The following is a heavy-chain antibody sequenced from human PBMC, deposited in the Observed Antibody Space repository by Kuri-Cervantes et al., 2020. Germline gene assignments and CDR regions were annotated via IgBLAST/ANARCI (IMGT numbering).Heavy chain of an antibody. CDR2: INHSGST. CDR1: GGSFSGYY. CDR3: ARHPPYSSPAQGAYDY. J-gene: IGHJ4*02. D-gene: IGHD6-13*01. Sequence: GSLRLSCAVYGGSFSGYYWSWIRQPPGKGLEWIGEINHSGSTNYNPSLKSRVTISVDTSKNQFSLKLSSVAAADTAVYYCARHPPYSSPAQGAYDYWGQGTLVTVSS. V-gene: IGHV4-34*01.